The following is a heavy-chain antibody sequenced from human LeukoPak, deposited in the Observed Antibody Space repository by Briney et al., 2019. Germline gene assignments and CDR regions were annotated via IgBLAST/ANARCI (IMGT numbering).Heavy chain of an antibody. D-gene: IGHD2-15*01. CDR3: VKTFRYCSGGSRQDY. CDR2: IGSNGGSI. CDR1: GFTFSSYA. Sequence: QPGGSLRLSCSASGFTFSSYAMHWVRQAPGKGLEYVSVIGSNGGSIYYADSVKGRFTISRDNSKNTLYLQMSSLRAEDTAVYYCVKTFRYCSGGSRQDYWGQGTLVTVSS. J-gene: IGHJ4*02. V-gene: IGHV3-64D*06.